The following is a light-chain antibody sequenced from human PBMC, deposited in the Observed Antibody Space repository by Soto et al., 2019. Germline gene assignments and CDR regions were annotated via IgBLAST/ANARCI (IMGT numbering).Light chain of an antibody. Sequence: EIVLTQSPGTLSLSPGDRATLSCRASQSVPSRHLAGYQQKRGQAPRLLIYGASSRASGITDRFRGSGSETDFTLTINRLEPEDFATYYCQQYGTSPYTFGRGKKLDIK. J-gene: IGKJ2*01. CDR3: QQYGTSPYT. CDR2: GAS. CDR1: QSVPSRH. V-gene: IGKV3-20*01.